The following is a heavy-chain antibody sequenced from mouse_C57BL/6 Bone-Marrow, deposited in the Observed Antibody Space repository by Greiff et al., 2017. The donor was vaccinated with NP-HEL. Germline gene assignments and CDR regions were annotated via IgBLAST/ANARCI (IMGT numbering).Heavy chain of an antibody. CDR3: ARAAYDYYDRYCDFDG. J-gene: IGHJ1*03. CDR2: IEPSDGYT. D-gene: IGHD2-4*01. V-gene: IGHV1-50*01. CDR1: GYTFTSYW. Sequence: QVQLKQPGAELVKPGASVKLSCKASGYTFTSYWMQWVKQRPGQGLAWIGDIEPSDGYTNYNQKFKGKATLTVDTSSSTAYMQLSSLTSEDSAVYYCARAAYDYYDRYCDFDGSGTGTTVTVST.